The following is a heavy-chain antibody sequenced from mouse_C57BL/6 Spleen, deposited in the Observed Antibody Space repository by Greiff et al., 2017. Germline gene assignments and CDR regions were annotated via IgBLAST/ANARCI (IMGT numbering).Heavy chain of an antibody. CDR1: GYTFTSYW. D-gene: IGHD3-3*01. Sequence: VQLQQSGAELVKPGASVKLSCKASGYTFTSYWMQWVKQRPGQGLEWIGEIDPSDSYTNYNHKFKGKATLTVDTSSSTAYMQLSSLASEDSAVYYCARGRAYRSDEGDGFAYWGQGTLVTVSA. J-gene: IGHJ3*01. V-gene: IGHV1-50*01. CDR2: IDPSDSYT. CDR3: ARGRAYRSDEGDGFAY.